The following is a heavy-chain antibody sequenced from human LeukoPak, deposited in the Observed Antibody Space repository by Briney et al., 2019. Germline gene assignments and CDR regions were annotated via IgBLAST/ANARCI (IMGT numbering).Heavy chain of an antibody. J-gene: IGHJ5*02. D-gene: IGHD2-15*01. CDR1: GYTFTNYG. CDR2: ISSYNGDT. Sequence: ASVKVSCKASGYTFTNYGITWVRQAPGQGLEWMGYISSYNGDTNYAQQLQGRVTMTTDTSTNTTYMELRSLRSDDTAVYYCARPGDCSGGSCYWFDPWGQGTLVIVSS. V-gene: IGHV1-18*01. CDR3: ARPGDCSGGSCYWFDP.